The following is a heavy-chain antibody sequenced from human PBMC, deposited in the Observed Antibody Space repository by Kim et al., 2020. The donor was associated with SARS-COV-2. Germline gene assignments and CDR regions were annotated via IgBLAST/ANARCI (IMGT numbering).Heavy chain of an antibody. V-gene: IGHV3-30*18. CDR3: AKDRVHYDFWSGYFYYYG. D-gene: IGHD3-3*01. Sequence: GGSLRLSCAASGFTFSSYGMHWVRQAPGKGLEWVALISYDGSNKYYADSVKGRFTISRDNSKNTLYLQMNSLRAEDTAVYYCAKDRVHYDFWSGYFYYYG. CDR1: GFTFSSYG. J-gene: IGHJ6*01. CDR2: ISYDGSNK.